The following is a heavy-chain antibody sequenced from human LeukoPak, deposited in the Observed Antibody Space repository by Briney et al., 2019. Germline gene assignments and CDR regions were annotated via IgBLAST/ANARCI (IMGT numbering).Heavy chain of an antibody. V-gene: IGHV1-18*01. CDR3: ALSTAKRYYFDY. CDR1: GYTFTSYG. Sequence: ASVKVSCKASGYTFTSYGISWVRQAPGQGLEWMGWISTYSGNTNYAQKLQGRVSLTTDTSTSTAYMELRSLRSDDTAMYYCALSTAKRYYFDYWGRGALVTVSS. D-gene: IGHD3-9*01. J-gene: IGHJ4*02. CDR2: ISTYSGNT.